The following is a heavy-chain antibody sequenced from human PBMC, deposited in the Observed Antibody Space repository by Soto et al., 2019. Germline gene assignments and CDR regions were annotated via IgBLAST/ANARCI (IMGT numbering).Heavy chain of an antibody. J-gene: IGHJ4*02. CDR3: ARVDGADWSPPYFDY. CDR2: IYYSGTT. D-gene: IGHD3-9*01. CDR1: GYSISSSNW. V-gene: IGHV4-28*03. Sequence: PSETLSLTCAVSGYSISSSNWWGWIRQPPGKGLEWIGYIYYSGTTYYNPSLKSRVTISVATSKNQFSLKLTSVTAADTAVYYCARVDGADWSPPYFDYWGQGTLVTVSS.